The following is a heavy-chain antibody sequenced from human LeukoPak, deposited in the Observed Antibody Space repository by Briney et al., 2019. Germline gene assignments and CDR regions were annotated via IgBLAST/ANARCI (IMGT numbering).Heavy chain of an antibody. CDR2: IGSNGDGT. CDR1: GFTFSNFD. D-gene: IGHD1-1*01. Sequence: GGSLRLSCSASGFTFSNFDMHWVRQAPGKGQEYVSVIGSNGDGTHYADSVKGRFTISRDNSKNTLYLQMNSLRAEDTAVYYCARKTDHQTGGDYWGQGTLVTVSS. CDR3: ARKTDHQTGGDY. V-gene: IGHV3-64*04. J-gene: IGHJ4*02.